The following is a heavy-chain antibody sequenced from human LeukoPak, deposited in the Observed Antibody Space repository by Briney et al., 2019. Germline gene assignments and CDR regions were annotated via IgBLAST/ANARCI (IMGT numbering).Heavy chain of an antibody. CDR1: GGTFSSYA. CDR2: IIPIFGTA. CDR3: ARVDWYSGYPYGGHFDY. D-gene: IGHD5-12*01. V-gene: IGHV1-69*01. Sequence: GSSVKVSCKASGGTFSSYAISWVRQAPGQGLEWMGGIIPIFGTANYAQKFQGRVTITADESTSTAYMELSSLRSEDTAVYYCARVDWYSGYPYGGHFDYWGQGTLVTVSS. J-gene: IGHJ4*02.